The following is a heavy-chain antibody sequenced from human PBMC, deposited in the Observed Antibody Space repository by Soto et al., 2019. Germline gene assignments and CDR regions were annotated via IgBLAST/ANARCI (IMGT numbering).Heavy chain of an antibody. CDR1: GFTFSSYA. D-gene: IGHD6-13*01. Sequence: EVQLLESGGGLVQPGGSLRLSCAASGFTFSSYAMSWVRQAPGKGLEWVSAISGSGGSTYYADSVKGRFTISRDNSKNTLYLQMNSLRAEDTAVYYCAKGDYSSSWYGFTGVDYWGQGTLVTVSS. CDR2: ISGSGGST. V-gene: IGHV3-23*01. J-gene: IGHJ4*02. CDR3: AKGDYSSSWYGFTGVDY.